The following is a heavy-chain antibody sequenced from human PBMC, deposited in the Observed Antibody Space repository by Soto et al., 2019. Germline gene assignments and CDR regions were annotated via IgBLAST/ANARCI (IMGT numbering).Heavy chain of an antibody. CDR2: IYSGGST. V-gene: IGHV3-66*01. D-gene: IGHD3-10*01. Sequence: EVQLVESGGGLVQPGGSLRLSCAASGFTVSSNYMSWVRQAPGKGLEWGSVIYSGGSTYYADSVKGRFTISRDNSKNTLYLQMNSLRAEDTAVYYCHHYGSGSYGYAFDIWGQGTMVTVSS. CDR3: HHYGSGSYGYAFDI. J-gene: IGHJ3*02. CDR1: GFTVSSNY.